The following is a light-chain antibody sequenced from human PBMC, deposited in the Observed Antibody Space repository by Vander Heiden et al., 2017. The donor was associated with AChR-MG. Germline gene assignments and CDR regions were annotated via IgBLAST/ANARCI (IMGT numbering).Light chain of an antibody. CDR3: QQADSTLLLT. V-gene: IGKV1-39*01. CDR1: QSISSY. Sequence: DIQMTQSPSSLSASVGDRVTITCRASQSISSYLNWYQQKPGKAPKLLIYAASSLQSGVPSRFSGSGSGTEFTLTISSLQPEDFATYYCQQADSTLLLTFGGGTKVEIK. CDR2: AAS. J-gene: IGKJ4*01.